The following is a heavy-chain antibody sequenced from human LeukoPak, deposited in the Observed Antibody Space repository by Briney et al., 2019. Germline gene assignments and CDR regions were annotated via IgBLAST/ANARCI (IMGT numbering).Heavy chain of an antibody. V-gene: IGHV3-20*04. Sequence: GGSLRLSCAASGFTFEDYGMSWVRQIPGKGLEWVSGINWNDGDTDYADSVKGRFTISRDNAKNSLFLQMNSLRAEDTALYYCARGGGGSGGYLLDYWGQGTLVTVSS. CDR1: GFTFEDYG. J-gene: IGHJ4*02. D-gene: IGHD3-10*01. CDR3: ARGGGGSGGYLLDY. CDR2: INWNDGDT.